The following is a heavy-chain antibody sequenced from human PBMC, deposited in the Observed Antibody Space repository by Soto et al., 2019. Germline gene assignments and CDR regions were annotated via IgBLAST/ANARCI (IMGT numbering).Heavy chain of an antibody. V-gene: IGHV4-34*01. D-gene: IGHD3-10*01. CDR3: ASQDQALLWSGESPPFDY. J-gene: IGHJ4*02. CDR1: GGSFSGYY. Sequence: PSVTLSLTCAVYGGSFSGYYWSWIREPPGKGLEWLGEINHSGSTNYNPPLKSRVTISVDTSQNQFSLKLSSVTAADTAVYYCASQDQALLWSGESPPFDYWSQGTLVTVS. CDR2: INHSGST.